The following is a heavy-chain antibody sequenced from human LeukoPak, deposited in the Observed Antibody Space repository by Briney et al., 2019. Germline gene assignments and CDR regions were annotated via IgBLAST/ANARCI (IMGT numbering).Heavy chain of an antibody. V-gene: IGHV3-30*02. D-gene: IGHD2-15*01. J-gene: IGHJ5*02. Sequence: GGSLRLSCAASGFTFSGYGMHWVRQAPGQGLEWVAFIRYDGSDKLYADSVKGRFTISRDNSRNTLYLQMNSLRPEDTAVYYCAKDLSGYCSGGSCYPNWFDPWGQGTLVTVSS. CDR3: AKDLSGYCSGGSCYPNWFDP. CDR2: IRYDGSDK. CDR1: GFTFSGYG.